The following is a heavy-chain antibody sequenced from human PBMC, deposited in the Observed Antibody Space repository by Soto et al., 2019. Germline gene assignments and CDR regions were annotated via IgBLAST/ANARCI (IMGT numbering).Heavy chain of an antibody. J-gene: IGHJ3*02. CDR2: ISAYNGNT. D-gene: IGHD6-19*01. V-gene: IGHV1-18*04. Sequence: GASVKVSCKASGYTFTSYGISWVRQAPGQGLEWMGWISAYNGNTNYAQKLQGRVTMTTDTSTSTAYMELRSLRSDDTAVYYCARASIAVAGTVGHVTAFDIWGQGTMVTVSS. CDR3: ARASIAVAGTVGHVTAFDI. CDR1: GYTFTSYG.